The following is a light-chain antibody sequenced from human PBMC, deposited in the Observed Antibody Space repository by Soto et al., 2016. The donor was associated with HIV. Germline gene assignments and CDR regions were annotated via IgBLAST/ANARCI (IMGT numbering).Light chain of an antibody. J-gene: IGKJ1*01. CDR2: AAS. Sequence: DIQMTQSPSSLSASVGDGVTVTCRASQDINNFLAWYQHKTGKVPKLLIYAASTLQSGVPSRFSGSGSGTDFTLTISSLQPEDVATYYCQKYNGAPWTFGPGTKVEVK. V-gene: IGKV1-27*01. CDR3: QKYNGAPWT. CDR1: QDINNF.